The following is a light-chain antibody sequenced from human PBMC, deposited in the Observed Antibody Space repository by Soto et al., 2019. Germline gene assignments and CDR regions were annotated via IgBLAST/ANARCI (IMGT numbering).Light chain of an antibody. J-gene: IGLJ1*01. Sequence: QSVLTQPASVSGSPGQSITISCTGTSANVGTYNLVSWYQQHPGKAPKLIIYDGSKRPSGVSTRFSGSKSGNTASLTISGLLAEDEADYYCSSYTSSSPDVFGTGTKLTVL. CDR2: DGS. CDR1: SANVGTYNL. CDR3: SSYTSSSPDV. V-gene: IGLV2-14*02.